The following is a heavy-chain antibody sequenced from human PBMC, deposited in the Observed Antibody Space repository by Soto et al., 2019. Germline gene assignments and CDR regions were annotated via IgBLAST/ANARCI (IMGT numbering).Heavy chain of an antibody. CDR1: GFTFDDYT. J-gene: IGHJ3*02. V-gene: IGHV3-43*01. CDR2: ISWDGSGT. Sequence: EVQLVESGGVVVQPGGSLRLSCAASGFTFDDYTMHWVRQAPGKGLEWVSLISWDGSGTYYADSVKGRFTISRDNSKNSLYLQMNSLRTEDTALYYCAKDFYYGSGSYTGSGVFDIWGQGTMVTVSS. CDR3: AKDFYYGSGSYTGSGVFDI. D-gene: IGHD3-10*01.